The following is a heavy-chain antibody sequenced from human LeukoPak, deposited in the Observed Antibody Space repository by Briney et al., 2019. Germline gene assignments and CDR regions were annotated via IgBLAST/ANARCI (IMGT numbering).Heavy chain of an antibody. CDR1: GFTFSSYS. Sequence: PGGSLRLSCAASGFTFSSYSMNWVRQAPGKGLEWVSSISSSSSYIYYADSVKGRFTISRDNAKNSLYLQMNSLRAEDTAVYYCARGRDGYNNQGFDYRGQGTLVTVSS. V-gene: IGHV3-21*01. D-gene: IGHD5-24*01. CDR3: ARGRDGYNNQGFDY. J-gene: IGHJ4*02. CDR2: ISSSSSYI.